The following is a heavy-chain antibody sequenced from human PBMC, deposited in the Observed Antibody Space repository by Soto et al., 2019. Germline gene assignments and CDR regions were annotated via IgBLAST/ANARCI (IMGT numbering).Heavy chain of an antibody. Sequence: PGESLKISCKGSGYSFTSYWIGWVRQMPGKGLEWMGIIYPGDSDTRYSPSFQGQVTISADKSISTAYLQWSSLKASDTAMYYCARQEGGWNRSWGSYLAYWGKGTLSPSPQ. D-gene: IGHD1-1*01. V-gene: IGHV5-51*01. J-gene: IGHJ4*02. CDR1: GYSFTSYW. CDR2: IYPGDSDT. CDR3: ARQEGGWNRSWGSYLAY.